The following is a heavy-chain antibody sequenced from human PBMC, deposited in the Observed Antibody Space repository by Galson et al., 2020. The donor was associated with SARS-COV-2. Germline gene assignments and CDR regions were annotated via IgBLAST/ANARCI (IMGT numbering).Heavy chain of an antibody. Sequence: GESLKISCATYGFTFSTYAISWVRQAPGKGLECVSTISGSGGTTFYADSVKGRFTISRDYSKNTLYLQMDSLRAEDTAVYYCAKTGGSFYDSTGFYVFDYWGQGALVTVSS. CDR1: GFTFSTYA. D-gene: IGHD3-22*01. J-gene: IGHJ4*02. CDR3: AKTGGSFYDSTGFYVFDY. V-gene: IGHV3-23*01. CDR2: ISGSGGTT.